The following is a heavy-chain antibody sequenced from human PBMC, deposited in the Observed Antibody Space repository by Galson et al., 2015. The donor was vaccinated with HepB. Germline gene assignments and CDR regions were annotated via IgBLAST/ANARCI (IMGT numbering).Heavy chain of an antibody. Sequence: SLRLSCAASGFTFGDYAMSWVRQAPGKGLEWVGFIRSKAYGGTTEYAASVKGRFTISRDDSKSIAYLQMNSLKTEDTAVYYCTRGWVDIVVVVAATPDAFDIWGQGTMVTVSS. CDR3: TRGWVDIVVVVAATPDAFDI. J-gene: IGHJ3*02. CDR1: GFTFGDYA. CDR2: IRSKAYGGTT. V-gene: IGHV3-49*04. D-gene: IGHD2-15*01.